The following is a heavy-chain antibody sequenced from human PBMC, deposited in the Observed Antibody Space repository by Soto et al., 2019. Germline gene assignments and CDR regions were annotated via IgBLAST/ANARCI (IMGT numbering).Heavy chain of an antibody. J-gene: IGHJ4*02. CDR3: AGGTWIVGGWRTDY. CDR1: GFTFNTYN. Sequence: EVQLVESGGDLVQPGGSLRLSCAASGFTFNTYNMNWVLQAPGKGLQWVSYISSGSGTIHYADSVKGRFTISRDNAKNSLYMQMDSLRAADTAVYYCAGGTWIVGGWRTDYWGQGTLVTVSS. D-gene: IGHD6-19*01. V-gene: IGHV3-48*01. CDR2: ISSGSGTI.